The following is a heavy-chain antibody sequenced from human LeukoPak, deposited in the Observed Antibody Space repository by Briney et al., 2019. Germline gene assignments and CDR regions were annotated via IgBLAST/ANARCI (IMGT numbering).Heavy chain of an antibody. CDR1: AGSLSTYH. D-gene: IGHD1-26*01. V-gene: IGHV4-59*08. CDR2: IFYTGKA. CDR3: TRLSRGAGAAKTFDY. J-gene: IGHJ4*02. Sequence: NPSETLSLTCSISAGSLSTYHWAWIRQTPGKTLEWIGHIFYTGKANYNPSLTSRVTMSVDTSKDQFSLRLTSVTAADTAVYYCTRLSRGAGAAKTFDYWGQGILVTVSS.